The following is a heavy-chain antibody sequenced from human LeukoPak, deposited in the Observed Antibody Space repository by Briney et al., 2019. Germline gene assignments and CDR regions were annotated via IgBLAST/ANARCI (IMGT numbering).Heavy chain of an antibody. CDR1: GASISSGDYS. CDR3: ARVMDYYGSGEFDY. CDR2: LYHTGST. V-gene: IGHV4-30-2*01. J-gene: IGHJ4*02. Sequence: KPSETLSLTCAVSGASISSGDYSWSWIRQPPGKGLEWIGYLYHTGSTYDNPSLRSRLSISVDRSKNQFSLELTSVTAADTAVYYCARVMDYYGSGEFDYWGQGTLVTVSS. D-gene: IGHD3-10*01.